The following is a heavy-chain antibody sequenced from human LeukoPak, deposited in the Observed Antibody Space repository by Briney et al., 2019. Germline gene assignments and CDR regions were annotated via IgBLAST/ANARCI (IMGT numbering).Heavy chain of an antibody. V-gene: IGHV1-58*02. D-gene: IGHD3-22*01. CDR1: GFTFTSSA. Sequence: GASVKVSCKASGFTFTSSAMQWVRQARGQRLERIGWIVVGSDNTNYAQKFQERVTITRDMSTSTAYMELSSLRPEDTAVYYCAAFPYYYDSSGYNRYFDYRGQGTLVTVSS. CDR3: AAFPYYYDSSGYNRYFDY. CDR2: IVVGSDNT. J-gene: IGHJ4*02.